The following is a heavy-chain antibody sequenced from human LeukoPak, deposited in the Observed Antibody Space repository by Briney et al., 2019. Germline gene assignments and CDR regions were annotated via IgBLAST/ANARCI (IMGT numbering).Heavy chain of an antibody. Sequence: GASVKVSCKASGGTFISYAISWVRQAPGQGLEWMGRIIPILSIANYAQKFQGRVTITADKSTSTAYMELSSLRSEDTAVYYCARLCSGGSCPEYFQHWGQGTLVIVSS. CDR1: GGTFISYA. CDR2: IIPILSIA. CDR3: ARLCSGGSCPEYFQH. D-gene: IGHD2-15*01. J-gene: IGHJ1*01. V-gene: IGHV1-69*04.